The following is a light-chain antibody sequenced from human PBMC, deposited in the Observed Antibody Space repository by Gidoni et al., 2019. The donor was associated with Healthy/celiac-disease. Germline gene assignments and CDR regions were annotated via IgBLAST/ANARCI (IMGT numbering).Light chain of an antibody. V-gene: IGLV2-14*01. Sequence: QSALTQPASVSGSPGQSITISCTGTSSDVGGYNYVSWYQQHPGKAPKLMIYEVSNRPSGVSTRFSGSKSGNTASLTISGLQAADEADYYCSSYTSSSTRVFGTGTKVTVL. CDR2: EVS. CDR1: SSDVGGYNY. J-gene: IGLJ1*01. CDR3: SSYTSSSTRV.